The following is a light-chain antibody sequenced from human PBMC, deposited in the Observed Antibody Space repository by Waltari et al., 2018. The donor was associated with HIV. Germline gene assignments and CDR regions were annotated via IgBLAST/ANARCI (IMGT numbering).Light chain of an antibody. J-gene: IGKJ2*01. CDR1: KSVSIY. V-gene: IGKV3-11*01. Sequence: VLTQSPATLPLSTGEGDPLSRRASKSVSIYLAWYQQKPEQPTRLLIYDASNRATAIPARFSGSGSETDFTLTISSLVPEDFAVYYCQQRSRWPPAYTFGQGTKLEIK. CDR2: DAS. CDR3: QQRSRWPPAYT.